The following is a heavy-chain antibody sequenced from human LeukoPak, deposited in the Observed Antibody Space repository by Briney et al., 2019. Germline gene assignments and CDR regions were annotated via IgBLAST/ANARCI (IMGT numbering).Heavy chain of an antibody. V-gene: IGHV1-2*02. Sequence: ASVKVSCKASGYTFTGYYMHWVRQAPGQGLEWMGWINPNSGGTNYAQKFQGRVTMTRDTSISTAYMELSRLRSDDTAVYYCASRPAEGEYFHGSPACLHYYLELWGKGNTGNGSS. CDR3: ASRPAEGEYFHGSPACLHYYLEL. J-gene: IGHJ6*03. CDR2: INPNSGGT. D-gene: IGHD3-10*01. CDR1: GYTFTGYY.